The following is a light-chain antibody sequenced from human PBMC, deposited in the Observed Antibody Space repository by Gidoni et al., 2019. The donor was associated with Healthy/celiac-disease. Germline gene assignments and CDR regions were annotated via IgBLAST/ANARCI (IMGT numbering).Light chain of an antibody. V-gene: IGKV3-11*01. CDR2: DAS. CDR1: QSVSSY. Sequence: EIVLTQSPATLSLSPGERATLSCRASQSVSSYLAWYQQKPGQAPRLLIYDASNRATGIPARFSGSGSVTDFTFTISCLEPEDFAVYYCQQRSNRLTFGGGTKVEIK. CDR3: QQRSNRLT. J-gene: IGKJ4*01.